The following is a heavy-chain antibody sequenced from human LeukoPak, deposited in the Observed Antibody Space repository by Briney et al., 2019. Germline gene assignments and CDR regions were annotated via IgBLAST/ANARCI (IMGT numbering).Heavy chain of an antibody. D-gene: IGHD6-13*01. CDR1: GFTLDDYA. J-gene: IGHJ4*02. CDR3: AKDMIGTAALEF. V-gene: IGHV3-9*01. CDR2: ISWNSGSI. Sequence: GGSLRLSCAASGFTLDDYAMHWVRQAPGKGLEWVSGISWNSGSIGYADSVKGRFTISRDNAKNSLYLQMNSLRAEDTALYYCAKDMIGTAALEFWGQGTLVTVSS.